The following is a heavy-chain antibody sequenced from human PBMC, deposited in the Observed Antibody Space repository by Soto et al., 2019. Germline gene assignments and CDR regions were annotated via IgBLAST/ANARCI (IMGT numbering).Heavy chain of an antibody. Sequence: QAQLVQSGAEVKKPGASVKVSCEASGYTFTSYYIHWVRQAPGQGLECMGWINPDSGDTKYAQKFRGRVTMTRDTSITTAYMEVQMLTSDDTAVYYCARQLAYCGGDCFTEPVDYWGQGTLVTVST. CDR2: INPDSGDT. J-gene: IGHJ4*02. CDR1: GYTFTSYY. V-gene: IGHV1-2*02. D-gene: IGHD2-21*02. CDR3: ARQLAYCGGDCFTEPVDY.